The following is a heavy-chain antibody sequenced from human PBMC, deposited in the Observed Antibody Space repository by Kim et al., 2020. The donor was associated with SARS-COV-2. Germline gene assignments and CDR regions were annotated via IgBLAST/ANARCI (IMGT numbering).Heavy chain of an antibody. V-gene: IGHV5-51*01. CDR3: ARRVVVTAIGDYFDY. CDR2: IYPGDSDT. J-gene: IGHJ4*02. D-gene: IGHD2-21*02. CDR1: GYSFTSYW. Sequence: GASLQISCKGSGYSFTSYWIGWVRQMPGKGLEWMGIIYPGDSDTRYSPSFQGQVTISADKSISTAYLQWSSLKASDTAMYYCARRVVVTAIGDYFDYWGQGTLVTVSS.